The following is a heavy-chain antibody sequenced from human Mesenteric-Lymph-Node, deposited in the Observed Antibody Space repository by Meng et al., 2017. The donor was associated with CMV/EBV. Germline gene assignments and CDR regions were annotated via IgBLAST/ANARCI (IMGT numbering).Heavy chain of an antibody. CDR2: ITPYNGNI. CDR3: ARDKDGLRITIFGAVMDY. J-gene: IGHJ4*02. D-gene: IGHD3-3*01. Sequence: ASEKVSCKTSGYTFSNYGITWVRQAPGQGLEWMGWITPYNGNINYAHKFQDRVTLTTDTSTSTAYMELRSLRSDDTAVYYCARDKDGLRITIFGAVMDYWGQGTLVTVSS. V-gene: IGHV1-18*01. CDR1: GYTFSNYG.